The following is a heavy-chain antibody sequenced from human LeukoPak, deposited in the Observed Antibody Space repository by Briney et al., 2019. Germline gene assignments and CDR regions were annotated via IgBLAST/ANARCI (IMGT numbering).Heavy chain of an antibody. D-gene: IGHD3-3*01. CDR1: GITFSSYG. CDR2: ISYDGSNK. V-gene: IGHV3-30*18. CDR3: AKDAGDYDFWSGPRD. J-gene: IGHJ4*02. Sequence: GGSLRLSCAASGITFSSYGMHWVRQAPGKGLEWVAVISYDGSNKYYADSVKGRFTISRDNSKNTLYLQMDSLRAEDTAVYYCAKDAGDYDFWSGPRDWGQGTLVTVSS.